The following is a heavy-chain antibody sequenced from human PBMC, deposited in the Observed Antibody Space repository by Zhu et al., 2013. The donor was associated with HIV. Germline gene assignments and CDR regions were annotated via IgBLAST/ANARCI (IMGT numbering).Heavy chain of an antibody. CDR2: IYYSGST. CDR1: GGSISSGDYY. D-gene: IGHD3-16*02. Sequence: QVQLQESGPGLVKPSQTLSLTCNVSGGSISSGDYYWNWIRQHPGKGLEWIGYIYYSGSTYYNPSLKSRVTISVDTSKNQFSLKLSSVTAADTAVYYCARGGSGYDYIWGDYRPNYGMDVWGQGTTVTVSS. V-gene: IGHV4-31*03. CDR3: ARGGSGYDYIWGDYRPNYGMDV. J-gene: IGHJ6*02.